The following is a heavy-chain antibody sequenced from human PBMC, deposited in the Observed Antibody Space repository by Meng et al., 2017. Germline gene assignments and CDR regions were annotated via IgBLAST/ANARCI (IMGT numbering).Heavy chain of an antibody. CDR2: ISWNSGSI. CDR1: GFTFDDYA. V-gene: IGHV3-9*01. D-gene: IGHD3-3*01. CDR3: AKNAEWLLGYFDL. Sequence: SLKISCAASGFTFDDYAMHWVRQAPGKGLEWVSGISWNSGSIGYADSVKGRFTISRDNAKNTLYLQMNSLRAEDTAVYYCAKNAEWLLGYFDLWGRGTLVTVSS. J-gene: IGHJ2*01.